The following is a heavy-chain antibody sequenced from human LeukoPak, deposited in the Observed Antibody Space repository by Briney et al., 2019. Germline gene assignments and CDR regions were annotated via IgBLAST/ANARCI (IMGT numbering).Heavy chain of an antibody. V-gene: IGHV3-48*02. CDR3: ARQRGNYFDY. Sequence: PGGSLRLSCAASEFTFSSYAMNWVRQAPGKGLEWVSKISSGSTAIYYADSVKGRFTISRDNAKKSLYLQMNSLREEDTAVYYCARQRGNYFDYWGQGTLVTVSS. CDR2: ISSGSTAI. J-gene: IGHJ4*02. D-gene: IGHD7-27*01. CDR1: EFTFSSYA.